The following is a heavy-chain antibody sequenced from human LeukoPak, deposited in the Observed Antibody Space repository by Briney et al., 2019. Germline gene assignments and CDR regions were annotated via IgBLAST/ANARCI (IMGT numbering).Heavy chain of an antibody. CDR3: ARDPAPATGAFDI. J-gene: IGHJ3*02. V-gene: IGHV3-53*01. Sequence: PGGSLRLSCAASGFTFSSYSMNWVRQAPGKGLEWVSVIFNSGDTYYADSVKGRFTISRDTSKNTLYLQMNSLRVGDTAVYYCARDPAPATGAFDIWGQGTMVIIS. D-gene: IGHD1-1*01. CDR2: IFNSGDT. CDR1: GFTFSSYS.